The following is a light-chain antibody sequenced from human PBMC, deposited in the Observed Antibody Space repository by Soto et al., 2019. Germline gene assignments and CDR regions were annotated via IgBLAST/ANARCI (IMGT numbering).Light chain of an antibody. J-gene: IGLJ2*01. Sequence: QSVLTQPPSVSGAPGQRVTISCTGSRSNIGANYDVHWYQQVPGTAPKLLIYSNRNRPSGVPDRFSGSKAGTSASLAITGLQAEDEADYYCQSYDSSLSGVVFGGGTKLTVL. CDR2: SNR. V-gene: IGLV1-40*01. CDR3: QSYDSSLSGVV. CDR1: RSNIGANYD.